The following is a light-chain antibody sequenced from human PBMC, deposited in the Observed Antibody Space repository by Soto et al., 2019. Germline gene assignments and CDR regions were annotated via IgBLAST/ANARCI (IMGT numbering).Light chain of an antibody. CDR2: DIS. CDR3: QQRSDWPFT. V-gene: IGKV3-11*01. J-gene: IGKJ2*01. Sequence: EIVLTQSPATLSLSPGERATLSCMASQSISNYLAWYQQKPGQAPRLLIYDISNRATGIPARFSGSGSGTDFTLTISSLEPEDFAVYYCQQRSDWPFTFGQGTKLEIQ. CDR1: QSISNY.